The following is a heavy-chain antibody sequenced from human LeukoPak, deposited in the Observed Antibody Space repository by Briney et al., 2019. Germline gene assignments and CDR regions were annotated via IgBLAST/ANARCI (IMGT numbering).Heavy chain of an antibody. Sequence: SSVQVSCKASGYTFTSYDINLVRQATGPRPEWMGSMNPNSGNTGYAQKFQGRVTITRNTSISTAYMELSSLRSEDTAVYYCARARRITIPYSSSWYGHNNWFDPWGQGTLVTVSS. CDR1: GYTFTSYD. CDR3: ARARRITIPYSSSWYGHNNWFDP. V-gene: IGHV1-8*03. J-gene: IGHJ5*02. D-gene: IGHD6-13*01. CDR2: MNPNSGNT.